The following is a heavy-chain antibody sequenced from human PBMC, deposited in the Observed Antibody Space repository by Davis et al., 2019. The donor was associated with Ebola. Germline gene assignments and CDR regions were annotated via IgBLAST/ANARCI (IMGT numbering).Heavy chain of an antibody. D-gene: IGHD1-1*01. V-gene: IGHV3-23*01. CDR2: VSGSGDST. Sequence: GESLKISCAASGFTFSSYGMHWVRQAPGRGLEWVSGVSGSGDSTYYADSVKGRFTISRDNSKNTLYLQMSSLRAEDTAVYYCAKVNEGKWSRLPFDCWGQGTLVTVSS. CDR1: GFTFSSYG. J-gene: IGHJ4*02. CDR3: AKVNEGKWSRLPFDC.